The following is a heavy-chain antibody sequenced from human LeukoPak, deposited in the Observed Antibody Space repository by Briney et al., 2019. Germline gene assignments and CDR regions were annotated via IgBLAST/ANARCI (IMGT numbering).Heavy chain of an antibody. V-gene: IGHV3-30*18. CDR3: AKDMGLWLIYYYMDV. J-gene: IGHJ6*03. Sequence: GGSLRLSCAASGFTFSSYGMHWVRQAPGKGPEWVAVISYDGSNKYYADSVKGRFTISRDNSKNTLYLQMNSLRAEDTAVYYCAKDMGLWLIYYYMDVWGKGTTVTVSS. CDR2: ISYDGSNK. D-gene: IGHD3-16*01. CDR1: GFTFSSYG.